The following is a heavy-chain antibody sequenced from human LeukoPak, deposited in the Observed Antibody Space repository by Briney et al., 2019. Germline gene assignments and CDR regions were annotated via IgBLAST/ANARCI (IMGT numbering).Heavy chain of an antibody. Sequence: ASVKVSCKASGYTFTGYYMHWVRQAPGQGLEWMGWINPNSGGTNYAQKFQGRVTMARDTSISTAYMELSRLRSDDTAVYYCARVYDILTGYYRGWGFDYWGQGTLVTVSS. CDR1: GYTFTGYY. CDR3: ARVYDILTGYYRGWGFDY. CDR2: INPNSGGT. D-gene: IGHD3-9*01. J-gene: IGHJ4*02. V-gene: IGHV1-2*02.